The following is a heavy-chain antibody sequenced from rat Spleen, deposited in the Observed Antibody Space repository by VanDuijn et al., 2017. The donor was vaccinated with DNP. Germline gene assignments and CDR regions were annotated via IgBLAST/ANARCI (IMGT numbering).Heavy chain of an antibody. J-gene: IGHJ3*01. Sequence: VQLKESGPGLVQPSQTLSLTCTVAGFSLTSNIVHWVRQPPGKGLEWMGYINSAGSIEYNPSLKGRISITSDTSKNQFFLQVNSVTTADTGTYFCTTGANTTTRFAYWGQGTLVTVSS. CDR1: GFSLTSNI. CDR2: INSAGSI. V-gene: IGHV3-3*01. CDR3: TTGANTTTRFAY. D-gene: IGHD1-6*01.